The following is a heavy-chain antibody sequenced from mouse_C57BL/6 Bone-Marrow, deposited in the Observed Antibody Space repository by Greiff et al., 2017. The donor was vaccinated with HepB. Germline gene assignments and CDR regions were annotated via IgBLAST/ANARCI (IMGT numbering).Heavy chain of an antibody. Sequence: LEESDAELVKPGASVKISCKVSGYTFTDHTIHWMKQRPEQGLEWIGYIYPRDGSTKYNEKFKGKATLTADKSSSTAYMQLNSLTSEDSAVYFCTLYYYGSSWYFDVWGTGTTVTVSS. D-gene: IGHD1-1*01. J-gene: IGHJ1*03. CDR1: GYTFTDHT. CDR2: IYPRDGST. CDR3: TLYYYGSSWYFDV. V-gene: IGHV1-78*01.